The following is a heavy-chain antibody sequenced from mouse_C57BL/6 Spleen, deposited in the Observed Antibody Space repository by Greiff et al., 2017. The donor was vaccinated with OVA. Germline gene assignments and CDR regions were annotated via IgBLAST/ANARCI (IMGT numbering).Heavy chain of an antibody. Sequence: EVKLMESGGGLVQPGGSLSLSCAASGFTFTDYYMSWVRQPPGKALEWLGFIRNKANGYTTEYSASVKGRFTISRDNSQSILYLQMNALRAEDSATYYCARYIPDGYHYAMDYWGQGTSVTVSS. CDR3: ARYIPDGYHYAMDY. CDR2: IRNKANGYTT. D-gene: IGHD2-3*01. V-gene: IGHV7-3*01. J-gene: IGHJ4*01. CDR1: GFTFTDYY.